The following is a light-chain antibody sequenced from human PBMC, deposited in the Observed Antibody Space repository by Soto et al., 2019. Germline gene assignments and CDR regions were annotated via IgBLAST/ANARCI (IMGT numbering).Light chain of an antibody. CDR3: QQYNNWPAIT. CDR2: GAS. CDR1: QSVRTY. J-gene: IGKJ5*01. Sequence: EIVLTHSPATLSLSPVERATLYVRPSQSVRTYLAWYQQKPGQAPRLIIYGASTRATGIPARFSGSGSGTEFTLTISSLQSEDFAVYYCQQYNNWPAITFGQGTRLEIK. V-gene: IGKV3-15*01.